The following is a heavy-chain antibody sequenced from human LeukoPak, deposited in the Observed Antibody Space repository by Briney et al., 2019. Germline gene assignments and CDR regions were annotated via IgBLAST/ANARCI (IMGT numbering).Heavy chain of an antibody. J-gene: IGHJ6*02. D-gene: IGHD5-12*01. Sequence: ASVKVSCKASGYTFTSYGISWVRQAPGQGLEWMGWISAYNGNTNYAQKLQGRVTMTTDTFTSTAYMELRSLRSDDTAVYYCASGVTYSGYDDSLDYYYGMDVWGQGTTVTVSS. CDR1: GYTFTSYG. CDR2: ISAYNGNT. CDR3: ASGVTYSGYDDSLDYYYGMDV. V-gene: IGHV1-18*01.